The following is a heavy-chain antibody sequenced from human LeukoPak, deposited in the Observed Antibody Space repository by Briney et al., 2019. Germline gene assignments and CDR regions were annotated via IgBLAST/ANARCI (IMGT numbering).Heavy chain of an antibody. V-gene: IGHV3-30*02. J-gene: IGHJ4*02. CDR3: AKDSYYHGSGSPDY. CDR2: IQFAGTYK. CDR1: GFTFSSYG. Sequence: GGSLRLSCAASGFTFSSYGMHWVRQAPGKGLEWVAFIQFAGTYKYYVDSVKGRFTISRDNSKNTLHLQMNSLRVEDTAVYYCAKDSYYHGSGSPDYWGQGTLVTVSS. D-gene: IGHD3-10*01.